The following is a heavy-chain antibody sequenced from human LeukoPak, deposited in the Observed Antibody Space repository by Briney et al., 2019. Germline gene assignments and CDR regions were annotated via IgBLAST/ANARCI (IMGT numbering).Heavy chain of an antibody. CDR2: SSGYNGNT. CDR1: GYTFTSYG. J-gene: IGHJ1*01. D-gene: IGHD3-22*01. V-gene: IGHV1-18*01. Sequence: ASVKVSCKASGYTFTSYGISWVRQAPGQGLEWMGWSSGYNGNTNYAQKLQGRVTMTTDTSTSTAYMELRSLRSDDTAVYYCCYDSSGYGSEYFQHWGQGTQVTVSS. CDR3: CYDSSGYGSEYFQH.